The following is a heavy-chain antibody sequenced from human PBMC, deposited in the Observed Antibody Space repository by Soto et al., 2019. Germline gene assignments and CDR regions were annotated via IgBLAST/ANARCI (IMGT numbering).Heavy chain of an antibody. CDR3: ARDPLSSFAMDV. D-gene: IGHD3-10*02. Sequence: PGGSLRLSCAASGFIFSSYGMHWVRQAPGKGLEWVAVISYDGSNKYYADSVKGRLTISADDSTSTAYMELSSLLSEDTAVYYCARDPLSSFAMDVWGQGTTVTVSS. CDR1: GFIFSSYG. CDR2: ISYDGSNK. V-gene: IGHV3-30*03. J-gene: IGHJ6*02.